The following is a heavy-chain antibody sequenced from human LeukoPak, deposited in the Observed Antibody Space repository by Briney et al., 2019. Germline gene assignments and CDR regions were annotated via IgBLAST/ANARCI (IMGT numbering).Heavy chain of an antibody. V-gene: IGHV3-30*04. CDR1: GFPFNRYA. D-gene: IGHD3-10*01. CDR2: ISYDGSNK. J-gene: IGHJ5*02. CDR3: ARDSYSYYYGSGSHSGWFDP. Sequence: GGSLRLLCAASGFPFNRYAMQWVPQAPGKGLEWVAVISYDGSNKYYADSVKGRFTLSRDNSKNTLYLQMNSLRAEDPAVYYCARDSYSYYYGSGSHSGWFDPWGEGTLVTVSS.